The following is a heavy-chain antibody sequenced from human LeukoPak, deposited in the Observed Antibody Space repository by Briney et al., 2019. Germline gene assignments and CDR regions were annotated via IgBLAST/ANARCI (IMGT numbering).Heavy chain of an antibody. J-gene: IGHJ4*02. V-gene: IGHV1-69*04. CDR3: ARGANSGSYYRFLDY. Sequence: ASVKVSCKASGGTFSSYAISWVRQAPGQWLEWMGRIIPILGIANYAQKFQGRVTITADKSTSTAYMELSSLRSEDTAVYYCARGANSGSYYRFLDYWGQGTLVTVSS. CDR1: GGTFSSYA. CDR2: IIPILGIA. D-gene: IGHD1-26*01.